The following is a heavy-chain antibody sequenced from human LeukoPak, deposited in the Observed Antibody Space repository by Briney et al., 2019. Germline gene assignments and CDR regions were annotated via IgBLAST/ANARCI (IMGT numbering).Heavy chain of an antibody. D-gene: IGHD5-24*01. V-gene: IGHV4-59*04. CDR1: GGSISSYY. CDR2: MYYSSTA. CDR3: ARIPATTRDGYNSYYFDY. J-gene: IGHJ4*02. Sequence: PSETLSLTCTVSGGSISSYYWSWIRQPPGKGLEWIGNMYYSSTAYYNPSLKGRATMFVDTSRNNFSLKLTSVTAADTAVYYCARIPATTRDGYNSYYFDYWGQGNLVTVSS.